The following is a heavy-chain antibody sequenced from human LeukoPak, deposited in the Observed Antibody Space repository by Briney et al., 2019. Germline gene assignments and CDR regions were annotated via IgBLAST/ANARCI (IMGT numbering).Heavy chain of an antibody. CDR3: ARDRRWKLVHAFDM. CDR1: GGPMSSYY. V-gene: IGHV4-4*07. CDR2: MYTSGST. Sequence: MASETLSLTCTVSGGPMSSYYWTWIRQPAGKGLEWIGRMYTSGSTNYNPSLKSRVTMSIDTSKKQFSLRLHSVTAADTAVYYCARDRRWKLVHAFDMWGQGTMVTVSS. D-gene: IGHD1-26*01. J-gene: IGHJ3*02.